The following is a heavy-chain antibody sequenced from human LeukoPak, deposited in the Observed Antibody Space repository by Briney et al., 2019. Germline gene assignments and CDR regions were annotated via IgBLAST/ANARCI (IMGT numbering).Heavy chain of an antibody. Sequence: GGSLRLSCAASGFTFDDYAMHWVRQAPGKGLEWVSGISWNSGSIGYADSVKGRFTISRDNAKNSLFLQMNSLRDEDTAVYYCASSMYNWNYYFDYWGQGTLVTVSS. V-gene: IGHV3-9*01. J-gene: IGHJ4*02. CDR3: ASSMYNWNYYFDY. CDR1: GFTFDDYA. D-gene: IGHD1-7*01. CDR2: ISWNSGSI.